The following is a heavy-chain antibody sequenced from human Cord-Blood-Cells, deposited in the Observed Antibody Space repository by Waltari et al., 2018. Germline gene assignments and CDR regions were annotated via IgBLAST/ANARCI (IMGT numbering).Heavy chain of an antibody. J-gene: IGHJ3*02. V-gene: IGHV1-69*12. D-gene: IGHD6-6*01. CDR3: ARGLGRIAARADAFDI. CDR1: GGTVSSYA. Sequence: QVQLVQSGAEVKKPGSSVKVSCKASGGTVSSYATTGVRPTPGQGLEWMGGIIPICGTANYAQKFQGRVTITADESTSTAYMELSSLRSEDTAVYYCARGLGRIAARADAFDIWGQGTMVTVSS. CDR2: IIPICGTA.